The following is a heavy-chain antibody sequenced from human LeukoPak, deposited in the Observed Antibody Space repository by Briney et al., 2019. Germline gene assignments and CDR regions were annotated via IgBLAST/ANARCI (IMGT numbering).Heavy chain of an antibody. CDR3: AKFWDFGDYAIDY. Sequence: PGGSLRLSCAASGFTFGNYAMSWVRQAPGKGLEWVWAVSGSGDSTYYAGSVKGRFTISRDNSKNTVYLQMNSLRAEDTAVYYCAKFWDFGDYAIDYWGQGTLVTVSS. CDR1: GFTFGNYA. J-gene: IGHJ4*02. CDR2: VSGSGDST. V-gene: IGHV3-23*01. D-gene: IGHD4-17*01.